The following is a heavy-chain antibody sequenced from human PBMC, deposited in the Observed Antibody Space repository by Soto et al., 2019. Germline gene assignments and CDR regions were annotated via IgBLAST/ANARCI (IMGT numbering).Heavy chain of an antibody. Sequence: SGPTVVNPTQTLTLTCTFSGFSLSTSGMRVSWIRQPPGKALEWLARIDWDDDKFYSTSLKTRLTISKDTSKNQVVLTMTNMDPVDTATYYCARLFGNWFDPWGQGTLVTVSS. CDR2: IDWDDDK. CDR1: GFSLSTSGMR. J-gene: IGHJ5*02. V-gene: IGHV2-70*04. D-gene: IGHD3-10*01. CDR3: ARLFGNWFDP.